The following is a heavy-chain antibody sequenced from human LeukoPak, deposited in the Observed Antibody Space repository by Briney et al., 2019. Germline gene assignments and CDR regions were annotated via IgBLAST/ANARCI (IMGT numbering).Heavy chain of an antibody. D-gene: IGHD2-2*01. Sequence: TSSETLSLTCAVYGGSFSGYYWSWIRQPPGKGLEWIGEINHSGSTNYNPSLKSRVTISVDTSKNQFSLKLSSVTAADTAVYYCARGRTWDSCSSTSCPPKPTTQFDYWGQGTLVTVSS. J-gene: IGHJ4*02. CDR1: GGSFSGYY. CDR3: ARGRTWDSCSSTSCPPKPTTQFDY. V-gene: IGHV4-34*01. CDR2: INHSGST.